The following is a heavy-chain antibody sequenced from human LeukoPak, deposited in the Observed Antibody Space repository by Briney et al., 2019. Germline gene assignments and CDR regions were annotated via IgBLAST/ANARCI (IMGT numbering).Heavy chain of an antibody. J-gene: IGHJ1*01. CDR3: ARDPSESSSWSKGYLQH. D-gene: IGHD6-13*01. V-gene: IGHV1-69*04. CDR2: IIPILGIA. Sequence: SVKVSCKASGGTFSSYTISWVRQAPGQGLEWMGRIIPILGIANYAQKFQGRVTITADKSTSTAYMELSSLRSEDTAVYYCARDPSESSSWSKGYLQHWGQGTLVTVSS. CDR1: GGTFSSYT.